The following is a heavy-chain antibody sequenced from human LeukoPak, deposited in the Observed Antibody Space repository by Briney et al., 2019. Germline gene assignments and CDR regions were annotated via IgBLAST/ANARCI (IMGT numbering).Heavy chain of an antibody. Sequence: PSETLSLTCTVSGGSISSYYWSWIRQPPGKGLEWIGYIYYSGSTNYNPSLKSRVTISVDTSKNQFSLKLSSVTAADTAVYYCARGFEDTCGGDCSTPYYYYYYYMDVWGKGTTVTVSS. D-gene: IGHD2-21*01. V-gene: IGHV4-59*01. CDR1: GGSISSYY. CDR2: IYYSGST. CDR3: ARGFEDTCGGDCSTPYYYYYYYMDV. J-gene: IGHJ6*03.